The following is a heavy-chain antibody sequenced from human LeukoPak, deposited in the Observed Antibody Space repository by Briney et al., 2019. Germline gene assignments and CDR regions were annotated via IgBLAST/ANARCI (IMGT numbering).Heavy chain of an antibody. J-gene: IGHJ3*02. D-gene: IGHD2-2*01. Sequence: PSETLSLTCTVSGVSISSSNSYWGWIRQPPGKGLEWIDSIYYSGSTYYNPSLKSRVTISVDTSKNQFSLKLSSVTAADTAVYYCARRDCSSTSCYGAFDIWGQGTMVTVSS. CDR1: GVSISSSNSY. CDR2: IYYSGST. CDR3: ARRDCSSTSCYGAFDI. V-gene: IGHV4-39*01.